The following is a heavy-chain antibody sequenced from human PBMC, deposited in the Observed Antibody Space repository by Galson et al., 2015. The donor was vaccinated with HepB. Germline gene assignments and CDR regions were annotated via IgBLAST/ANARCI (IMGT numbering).Heavy chain of an antibody. CDR2: IYYSGST. J-gene: IGHJ4*02. CDR1: GGSISSGGYY. Sequence: TLSLTCTVSGGSISSGGYYWSWIRQHPGKGLEWIGYIYYSGSTYYDPSLKSRVTISVDTSKNQFSLKLSSVTAADTAVYYCARVPRTYYYDSSAPGRFDYWGQGTLVTVSS. D-gene: IGHD3-22*01. V-gene: IGHV4-31*03. CDR3: ARVPRTYYYDSSAPGRFDY.